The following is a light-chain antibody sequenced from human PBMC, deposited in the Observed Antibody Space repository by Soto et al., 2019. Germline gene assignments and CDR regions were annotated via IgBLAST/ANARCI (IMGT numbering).Light chain of an antibody. V-gene: IGLV1-44*01. J-gene: IGLJ1*01. Sequence: QAVVTQAPSAAGTPGQRVTISCSGSSSNIGSHTVSWYLQLPGSAPKLLIYSNSQRPSGVPDRFSGSKSGTSASLAISWLQSEDEADYYCAGWDDSLNGYVFGTGTKLTVL. CDR3: AGWDDSLNGYV. CDR1: SSNIGSHT. CDR2: SNS.